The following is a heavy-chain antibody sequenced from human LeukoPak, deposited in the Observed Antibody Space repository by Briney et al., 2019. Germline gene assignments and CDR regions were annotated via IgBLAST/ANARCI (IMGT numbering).Heavy chain of an antibody. CDR1: GFTFSNYV. V-gene: IGHV3-30*18. CDR3: AQAVKGYSYGDDAFDI. CDR2: ISYDGSNK. J-gene: IGHJ3*02. Sequence: GGSLRLSCAASGFTFSNYVMHWVRQVPGKGLEWVTAISYDGSNKYYADSVEGRFTISRDNSKNTVYVQMSSLRLEDTAVYYCAQAVKGYSYGDDAFDIWGKGQWSSSLQ. D-gene: IGHD5-18*01.